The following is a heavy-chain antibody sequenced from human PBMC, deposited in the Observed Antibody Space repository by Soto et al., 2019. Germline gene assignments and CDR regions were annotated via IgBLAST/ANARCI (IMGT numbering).Heavy chain of an antibody. V-gene: IGHV1-8*01. CDR2: MNPNSGNT. Sequence: ASVKVSCKASGYTFTSYDINWVRQATGQGLEWMGWMNPNSGNTGYAQKFQGRVTMTRNTSISTAYMELSSLRSEDTAVYYCARGNIVVVVAATGPERGYMDVWGKGTTVTVSS. D-gene: IGHD2-15*01. CDR1: GYTFTSYD. J-gene: IGHJ6*03. CDR3: ARGNIVVVVAATGPERGYMDV.